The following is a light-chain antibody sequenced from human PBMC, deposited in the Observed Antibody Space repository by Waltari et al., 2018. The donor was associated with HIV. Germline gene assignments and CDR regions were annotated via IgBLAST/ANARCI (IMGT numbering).Light chain of an antibody. Sequence: EIVLTQSPATLSLSPGDRATLSCRASQSVSSGFLAWDQQKRGQAPRLLIYGASTRAKGIPDRFSGGGSGTDFTLTISSLDPEDFAVYYCHQYGSATYTFGQGTKLDIK. CDR1: QSVSSGF. V-gene: IGKV3-20*01. J-gene: IGKJ2*01. CDR3: HQYGSATYT. CDR2: GAS.